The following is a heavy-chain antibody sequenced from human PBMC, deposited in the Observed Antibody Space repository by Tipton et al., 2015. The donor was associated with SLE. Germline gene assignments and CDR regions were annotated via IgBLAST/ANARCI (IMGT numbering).Heavy chain of an antibody. V-gene: IGHV3-33*01. CDR2: IWSNGSDI. D-gene: IGHD3-10*01. CDR3: ARDRFWHDAFDM. CDR1: GFTFSNYA. J-gene: IGHJ3*02. Sequence: SLRLSCTASGFTFSNYAMNWVRQAPGKGLEWVSAIWSNGSDINYGDSVRGRFTISRDNSKNTLYLQMNRLTAEDTAVYFCARDRFWHDAFDMWGQGTFVAVSS.